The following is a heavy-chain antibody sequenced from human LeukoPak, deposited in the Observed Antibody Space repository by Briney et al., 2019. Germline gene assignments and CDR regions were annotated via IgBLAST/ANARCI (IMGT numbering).Heavy chain of an antibody. CDR1: GFTFNNCG. Sequence: PGGSLRLSCAASGFTFNNCGIQWVRQAPGKGLEGVAVIWYDENNKYYEDSVKGRCTISRDNSKNTLYLQMNSLRAEDTAVYYCARDASDTAMVGYFQRWGQGTLVTVSS. V-gene: IGHV3-33*01. D-gene: IGHD5-18*01. CDR3: ARDASDTAMVGYFQR. CDR2: IWYDENNK. J-gene: IGHJ1*01.